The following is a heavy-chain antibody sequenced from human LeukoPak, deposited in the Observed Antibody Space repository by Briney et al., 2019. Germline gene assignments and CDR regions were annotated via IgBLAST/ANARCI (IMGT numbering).Heavy chain of an antibody. CDR3: ARGWYGGFGYFDY. J-gene: IGHJ4*02. CDR1: GFTFSSYA. Sequence: GRSLRLSCAASGFTFSSYAMHWVRQAPGKGLEWVAVISYDGSNKYYADSVKGRFTISRDNSKNTLYLQMSSLRAEDTAVYYRARGWYGGFGYFDYWGQGTLVTVPS. D-gene: IGHD3-16*01. V-gene: IGHV3-30*04. CDR2: ISYDGSNK.